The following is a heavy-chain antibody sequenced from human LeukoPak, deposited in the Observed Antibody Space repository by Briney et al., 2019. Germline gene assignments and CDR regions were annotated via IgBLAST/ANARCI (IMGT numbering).Heavy chain of an antibody. CDR3: ARGGGTGWYPDS. V-gene: IGHV1-18*01. D-gene: IGHD6-19*01. CDR1: AYTFVNYY. CDR2: ISGYGQNT. J-gene: IGHJ4*02. Sequence: ASVKVSCKASAYTFVNYYMTWVRQAPGQGLEWMGWISGYGQNTNYAQKFQGRVTMITNTSNTTGYMELRSLTSDDTAVYYCARGGGTGWYPDSWGQGPLVTVSS.